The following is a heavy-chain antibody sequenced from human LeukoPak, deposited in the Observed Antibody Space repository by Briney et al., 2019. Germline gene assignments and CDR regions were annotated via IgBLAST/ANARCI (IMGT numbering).Heavy chain of an antibody. Sequence: SVKVSCKTSGGTFNNSAISWVRQAPGQGLEWLGGIMPLFGTAGYAQKFQGRVTITKDESTRTVYLELTSLKSDDTAVYYCARDVHGDYGSGWFDPWGQGTLVSVSS. V-gene: IGHV1-69*05. CDR1: GGTFNNSA. D-gene: IGHD4-17*01. J-gene: IGHJ5*02. CDR2: IMPLFGTA. CDR3: ARDVHGDYGSGWFDP.